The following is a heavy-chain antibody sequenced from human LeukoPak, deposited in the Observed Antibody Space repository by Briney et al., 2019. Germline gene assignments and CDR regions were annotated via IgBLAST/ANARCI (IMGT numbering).Heavy chain of an antibody. CDR1: GYTFTSYD. D-gene: IGHD6-25*01. J-gene: IGHJ6*02. V-gene: IGHV1-8*01. CDR2: MNPNSGST. Sequence: ASVKVSCKASGYTFTSYDINWVRQATGQGLEWMGWMNPNSGSTGYAQKFQGRVTMTRNTSISTAYMGLSSLRSEDTAVYYCARPPSSGGYYYYYGMDVWGQGTTVTVSS. CDR3: ARPPSSGGYYYYYGMDV.